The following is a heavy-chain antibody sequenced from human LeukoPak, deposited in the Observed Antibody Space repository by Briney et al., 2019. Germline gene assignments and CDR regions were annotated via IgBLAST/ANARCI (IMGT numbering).Heavy chain of an antibody. Sequence: TLSLTCTVSGGSISSGGYYWSWIRQHPGKGLEWIGYIYYSGSTYYNPSLKSRVTISVDTSKNQFSLKLSSVTAADTAVYYCARDIAAAGTFDYWGQGTLVTVSS. D-gene: IGHD6-13*01. V-gene: IGHV4-31*03. J-gene: IGHJ4*02. CDR1: GGSISSGGYY. CDR3: ARDIAAAGTFDY. CDR2: IYYSGST.